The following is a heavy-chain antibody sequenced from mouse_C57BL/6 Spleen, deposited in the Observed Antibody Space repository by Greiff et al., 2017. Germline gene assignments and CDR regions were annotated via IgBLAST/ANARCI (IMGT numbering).Heavy chain of an antibody. J-gene: IGHJ4*01. CDR3: ARYDYDENAMDY. V-gene: IGHV1-82*01. CDR2: IYPGDGDT. Sequence: VQLQQSGPELVKPGASVKISCKASGYAFSSSWMNWVKQRPGKGLEWIGRIYPGDGDTNYNGKFKGKATLTADKSSSTAYMQLSSLTSEDSAVYFCARYDYDENAMDYWGQGTSVTVSS. CDR1: GYAFSSSW. D-gene: IGHD2-4*01.